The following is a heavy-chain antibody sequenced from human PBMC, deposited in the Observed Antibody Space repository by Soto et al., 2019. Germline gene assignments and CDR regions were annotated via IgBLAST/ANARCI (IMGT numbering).Heavy chain of an antibody. J-gene: IGHJ5*02. CDR1: GYTLTELS. V-gene: IGHV1-24*01. CDR2: FDPEDGET. D-gene: IGHD4-17*01. CDR3: VKYGDDDWFDP. Sequence: QVQLVQSGAEVKKPGASVKVSCKVSGYTLTELSMHWVRQAPGKGPEWMGGFDPEDGETIYAKNIQGRVTMPEDTATDASDMELCSLGSEDTAVYYCVKYGDDDWFDPWGQGTLVTVSS.